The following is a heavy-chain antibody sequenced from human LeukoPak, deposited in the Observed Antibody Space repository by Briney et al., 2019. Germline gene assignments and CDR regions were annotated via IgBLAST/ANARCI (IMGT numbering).Heavy chain of an antibody. CDR1: GFTFSNYW. J-gene: IGHJ4*02. D-gene: IGHD3-10*01. Sequence: GGSLRLSCAASGFTFSNYWMTWVRQAPGEGLEWVANINRDGSDKDYVDSLKGQFTISRDNAKNSLYPQNNSLRVEDTAVYYCARDVRFRGPTDYWGQGTLVTVSS. CDR2: INRDGSDK. V-gene: IGHV3-7*01. CDR3: ARDVRFRGPTDY.